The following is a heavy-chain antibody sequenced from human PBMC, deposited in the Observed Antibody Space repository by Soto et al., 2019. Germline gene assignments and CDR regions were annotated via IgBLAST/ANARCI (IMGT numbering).Heavy chain of an antibody. D-gene: IGHD3-22*01. CDR1: GGTFSSYA. CDR2: IIPIFGTA. Sequence: SVKVSCKASGGTFSSYAISWVRQAPGQGLEWMGGIIPIFGTANYAQKFQGRVTITADESTSTAYMELSSLRSEDTAVYYCASLRYYYDSSGYYSNYWGQGTLVTVSS. CDR3: ASLRYYYDSSGYYSNY. J-gene: IGHJ4*02. V-gene: IGHV1-69*13.